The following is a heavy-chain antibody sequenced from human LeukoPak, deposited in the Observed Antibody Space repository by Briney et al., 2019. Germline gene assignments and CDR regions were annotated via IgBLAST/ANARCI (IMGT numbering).Heavy chain of an antibody. J-gene: IGHJ5*02. CDR2: IWYDGSNK. D-gene: IGHD6-6*01. Sequence: GRSLRLSCAASGFTFSSYGMHWVRQAPGKGLEWVAVIWYDGSNKYYADSVKGRLTISRDNSKNTLYLQMNSLRAEDTAVYYCARDGPKTDIAARPCWFDPWGQGTLVTVSS. CDR3: ARDGPKTDIAARPCWFDP. CDR1: GFTFSSYG. V-gene: IGHV3-33*01.